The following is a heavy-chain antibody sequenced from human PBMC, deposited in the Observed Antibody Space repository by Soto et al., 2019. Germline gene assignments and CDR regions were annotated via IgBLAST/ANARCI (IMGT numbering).Heavy chain of an antibody. Sequence: SETLSLTCTVSGGSISSGGYYWSWIRQHPGKGLEWIGYIYYSGSTYYNPSLKSRVTISEDRSKNEFSLKLSSVTAADTAIYYCAREFYYDSSGIGFDSWGQGTLVTVSS. D-gene: IGHD3-22*01. CDR3: AREFYYDSSGIGFDS. V-gene: IGHV4-31*03. CDR1: GGSISSGGYY. CDR2: IYYSGST. J-gene: IGHJ4*02.